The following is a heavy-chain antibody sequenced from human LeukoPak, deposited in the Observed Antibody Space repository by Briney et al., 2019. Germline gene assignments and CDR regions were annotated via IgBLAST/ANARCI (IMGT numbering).Heavy chain of an antibody. CDR1: GYSFTDFY. V-gene: IGHV1-2*02. D-gene: IGHD3-9*01. J-gene: IGHJ5*02. CDR3: AREAYDLLTGANWFDP. Sequence: ASVKVSCKASGYSFTDFYLHWVRQAPGQGLEWMGWINPKIGDTKFAQKFQGRVTMTSDTSSSTVYMELGRLRSDDTAVYYCAREAYDLLTGANWFDPWGQGTLVTVSS. CDR2: INPKIGDT.